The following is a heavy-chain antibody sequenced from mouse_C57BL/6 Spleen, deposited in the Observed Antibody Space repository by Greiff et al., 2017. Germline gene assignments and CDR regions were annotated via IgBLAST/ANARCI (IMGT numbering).Heavy chain of an antibody. CDR2: IHPNSGST. D-gene: IGHD2-1*01. V-gene: IGHV1-64*01. CDR1: GYTFTSYW. J-gene: IGHJ4*01. Sequence: QVQLQQPGAELVKPGASVKLSCKASGYTFTSYWMHWVKQRPGQGLEWIGMIHPNSGSTNYNEKFKSKATLTVDKSSSTSYMQLSSLTSEDSAVYYFARYGNYGHYAMDYWGQGTSVTVSS. CDR3: ARYGNYGHYAMDY.